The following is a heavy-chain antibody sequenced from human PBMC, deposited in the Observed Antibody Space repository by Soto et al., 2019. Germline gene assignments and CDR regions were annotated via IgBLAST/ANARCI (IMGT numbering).Heavy chain of an antibody. CDR3: VRDFSRIVGATADAFDI. CDR2: ISATGYYL. V-gene: IGHV3-21*01. D-gene: IGHD1-26*01. J-gene: IGHJ3*02. Sequence: VQLVESGGGLVKPGGSLRLSCVASGFSFNSYAMNWVRQAPGKGPEWVSTISATGYYLYYADSVKGRFTISRDNAKKSLYLQMTSLRAEDTAVYYCVRDFSRIVGATADAFDIWGQGTMVTVSS. CDR1: GFSFNSYA.